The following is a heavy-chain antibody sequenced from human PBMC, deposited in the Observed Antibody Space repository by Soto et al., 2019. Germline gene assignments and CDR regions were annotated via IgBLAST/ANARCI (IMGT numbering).Heavy chain of an antibody. V-gene: IGHV4-34*01. CDR3: ASRLRSSGVATGYYYGMDV. D-gene: IGHD3-22*01. CDR1: GGSFSGYY. J-gene: IGHJ6*02. CDR2: INHSGST. Sequence: SETLSLTCAVYGGSFSGYYWSRIRQPPGKGLEWIGEINHSGSTNYNPSLKSRVTISVDTSKNQFSLKLSSVTAADTAVYYCASRLRSSGVATGYYYGMDVWGQGTTVTVSS.